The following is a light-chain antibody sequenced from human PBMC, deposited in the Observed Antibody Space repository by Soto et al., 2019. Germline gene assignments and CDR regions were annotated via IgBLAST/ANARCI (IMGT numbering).Light chain of an antibody. J-gene: IGKJ1*01. CDR2: EAS. CDR1: QSVSNW. V-gene: IGKV1-5*01. CDR3: QHYTSYYPA. Sequence: DIRMTQSPSSLSAFVGDRVTLTCRASQSVSNWLAWYQQKPGKAPKLLISEASILESGVPSRFSGSGSGTEFTLTITSLQPEDSASYYCQHYTSYYPAFGQGTKVEI.